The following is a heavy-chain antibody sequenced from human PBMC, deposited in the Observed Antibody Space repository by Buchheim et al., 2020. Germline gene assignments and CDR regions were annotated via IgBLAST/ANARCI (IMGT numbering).Heavy chain of an antibody. J-gene: IGHJ6*03. Sequence: EVQLVESGEALVQPGGSLRLSCAASGFIFNNYPMHWVRQAPGKGLEYVSGITTYGSRTYYADSVKGRFTISRDNSKNTLYLQMGSLRVEDTAVYFCARGQYSYNYMDVWGNGTT. CDR3: ARGQYSYNYMDV. CDR1: GFIFNNYP. V-gene: IGHV3-64*02. CDR2: ITTYGSRT.